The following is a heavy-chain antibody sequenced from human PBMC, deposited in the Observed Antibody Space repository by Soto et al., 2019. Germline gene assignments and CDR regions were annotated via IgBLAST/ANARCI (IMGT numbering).Heavy chain of an antibody. CDR2: IYHTGTT. CDR3: ARGGRRSPGMDV. V-gene: IGHV4-30-2*01. J-gene: IGHJ6*02. CDR1: GGSINSGGYS. Sequence: SETLSLTCTVSGGSINSGGYSWTWIRQPPGKGLEWIGFIYHTGTTYYNPSLKSRVTISVDRSKNQFSLKLSSVTAADTAVYYCARGGRRSPGMDVWGQGTSVTASS.